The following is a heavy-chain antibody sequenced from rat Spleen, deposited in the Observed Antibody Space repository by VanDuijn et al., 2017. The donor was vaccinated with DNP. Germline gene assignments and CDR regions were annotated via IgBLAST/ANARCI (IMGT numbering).Heavy chain of an antibody. V-gene: IGHV2-6*01. Sequence: QVQLKESGPGLVQPSQTLSLTCTVSGLSLTSNSVSWIRQPPGKGLEWIAEISKGGITYYNSVLKSRLSISKETAKSQVFLKMNSLQAEYTSSYFCTREGQPNWFAYWCQGTLVTVSS. J-gene: IGHJ3*01. CDR3: TREGQPNWFAY. CDR1: GLSLTSNS. CDR2: ISKGGIT. D-gene: IGHD1-5*01.